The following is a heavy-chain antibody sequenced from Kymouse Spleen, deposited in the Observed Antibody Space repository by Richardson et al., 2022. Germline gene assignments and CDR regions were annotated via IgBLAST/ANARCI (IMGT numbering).Heavy chain of an antibody. J-gene: IGHJ4*02. V-gene: IGHV3-33*01. D-gene: IGHD1-26*01. CDR2: IWYDGSNK. CDR1: GFTFSSYG. CDR3: ARGGATN*L. Sequence: QVQLVESGGGVVQPGRSLRLSCAASGFTFSSYGMHWVRQAPGKGLEWVAVIWYDGSNKYYADSVKGRFTISRDNSKNTLYLQMNSLRAEDTAVYYCARGGATN*LLGPGNPGHRLL.